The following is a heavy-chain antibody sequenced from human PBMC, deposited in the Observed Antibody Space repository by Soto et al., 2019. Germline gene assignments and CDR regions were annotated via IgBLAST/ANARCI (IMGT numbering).Heavy chain of an antibody. CDR2: INPTLDST. V-gene: IGHV1-69*09. CDR3: ATMKQARLDS. J-gene: IGHJ4*02. CDR1: GIMSSGYG. Sequence: QEQVVQSGPAMKEPGSSVKVSCRASGIMSSGYGFSWVRQAPGQGLEWVGRINPTLDSTQYAQNLQGRVSITVDKSTDTAYLEVTSLRLDDTVIYFCATMKQARLDSWGRGTVVTVSS. D-gene: IGHD6-13*01.